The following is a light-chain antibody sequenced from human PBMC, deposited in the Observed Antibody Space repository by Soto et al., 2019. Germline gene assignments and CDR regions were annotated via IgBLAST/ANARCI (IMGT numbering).Light chain of an antibody. CDR3: QQSYSAPPT. CDR2: AAS. Sequence: QMTQSPSSLSASVGDRVTITCRASQTISSYLNWYQHRPGKAPRLLIYAASSLQSGVPSRFSGSGSGTDFTLTINSLQPEDFATYYCQQSYSAPPTFGQGTKVDIK. J-gene: IGKJ1*01. CDR1: QTISSY. V-gene: IGKV1-39*01.